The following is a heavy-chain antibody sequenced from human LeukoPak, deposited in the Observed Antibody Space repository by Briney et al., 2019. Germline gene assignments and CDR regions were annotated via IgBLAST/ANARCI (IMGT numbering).Heavy chain of an antibody. CDR2: INHSGST. Sequence: SETLSLTCAVYGGSFSGYYWSWIRQPPGKGLAWIGEINHSGSTNYNPSLKSRVTISVDTSKNQFSLKLSSVTAADTAVYYCARRIVLMVYAINWFDPWGQGTLVTVSS. V-gene: IGHV4-34*01. D-gene: IGHD2-8*01. CDR3: ARRIVLMVYAINWFDP. CDR1: GGSFSGYY. J-gene: IGHJ5*02.